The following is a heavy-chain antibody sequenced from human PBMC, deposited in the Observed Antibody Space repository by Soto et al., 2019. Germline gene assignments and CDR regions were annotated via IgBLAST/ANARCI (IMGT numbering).Heavy chain of an antibody. Sequence: SVKVSCKASGYSFTSYSMHWVRQAPGQGLEWMGWINAGNGNTKYSQKFQGRVTITRDTSASTAYMELSSLRSEDTAVYYCATITLVRGVIVTAFDIWGQGTWVT. J-gene: IGHJ3*02. V-gene: IGHV1-3*01. CDR2: INAGNGNT. CDR1: GYSFTSYS. D-gene: IGHD3-10*01. CDR3: ATITLVRGVIVTAFDI.